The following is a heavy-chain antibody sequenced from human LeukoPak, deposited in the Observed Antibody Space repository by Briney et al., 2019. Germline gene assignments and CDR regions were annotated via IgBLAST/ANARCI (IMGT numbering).Heavy chain of an antibody. Sequence: PSETLSLTCTVSGGSISSSSYYWGWIRQPPGKGLEWIGSIYYSGSTYYNPSLKSRVTISVDTSKNQFSLKLSSVTAADTAVYYCARERQPRQWLATSYYYYYYMDVWGKGTTVTVSS. CDR3: ARERQPRQWLATSYYYYYYMDV. J-gene: IGHJ6*03. CDR2: IYYSGST. V-gene: IGHV4-39*07. CDR1: GGSISSSSYY. D-gene: IGHD6-19*01.